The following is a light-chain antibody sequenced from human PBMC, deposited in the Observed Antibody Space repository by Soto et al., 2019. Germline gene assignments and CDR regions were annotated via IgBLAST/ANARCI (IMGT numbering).Light chain of an antibody. Sequence: QSVPTQPASVSGSPGQSITISCTGTSSDVGGYNYVSWYQHHPGKAPKLMIYDVSNRPSGVSNRFSGSKSGNTASLTISGLQAEDEAEYYCSSYTSSDTYVALGGGTKLTVL. V-gene: IGLV2-14*03. CDR3: SSYTSSDTYVA. CDR1: SSDVGGYNY. CDR2: DVS. J-gene: IGLJ2*01.